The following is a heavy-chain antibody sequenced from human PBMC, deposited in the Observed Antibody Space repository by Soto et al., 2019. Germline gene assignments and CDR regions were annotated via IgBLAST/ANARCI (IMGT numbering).Heavy chain of an antibody. D-gene: IGHD2-15*01. V-gene: IGHV1-46*01. Sequence: QVQLVQSGAEVKRPGASVKVSCKASGYTFTTYYMHWVRQAPGQGLEWLGIINPNGGSTTYAQKFQGRVTMTRATSTSTYYLELSSMRSEDTAVYYCARAGYCSGGTCFHGNCDYWGQGTLVTVSA. CDR3: ARAGYCSGGTCFHGNCDY. CDR1: GYTFTTYY. J-gene: IGHJ4*02. CDR2: INPNGGST.